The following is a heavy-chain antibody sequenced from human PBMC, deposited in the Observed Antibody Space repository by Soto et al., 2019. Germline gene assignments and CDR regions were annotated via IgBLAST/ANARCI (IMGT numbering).Heavy chain of an antibody. CDR1: GFTFSSYA. CDR2: ISGSGGST. Sequence: GGSLRLSCAASGFTFSSYAMSWVRQAPGEGLEWVSAISGSGGSTYYADSVKGRFTISRDNSKNTLYLQMNSLRAEDTAVYYCAKDQGDIVVVPAAEFDYWGQGTLVTVSS. D-gene: IGHD2-2*01. CDR3: AKDQGDIVVVPAAEFDY. J-gene: IGHJ4*02. V-gene: IGHV3-23*01.